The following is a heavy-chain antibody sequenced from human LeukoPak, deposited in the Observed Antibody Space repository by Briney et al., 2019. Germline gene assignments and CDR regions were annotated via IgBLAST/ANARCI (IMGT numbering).Heavy chain of an antibody. CDR2: IYTSGST. CDR1: GGSISSGSYY. J-gene: IGHJ3*02. Sequence: SQTLSLTCTVSGGSISSGSYYWSWIRQPAGKGLEWIGRIYTSGSTNYNPSLKSRVTISVDTSKNQFSLKLSSVTAADTAVYYCARLTYYYDSSGYPDAFDIWGQGTMVTVSS. CDR3: ARLTYYYDSSGYPDAFDI. V-gene: IGHV4-61*02. D-gene: IGHD3-22*01.